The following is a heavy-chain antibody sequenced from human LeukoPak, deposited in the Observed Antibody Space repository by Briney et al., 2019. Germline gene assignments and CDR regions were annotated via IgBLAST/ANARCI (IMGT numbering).Heavy chain of an antibody. D-gene: IGHD5-18*01. Sequence: SVKVSCKASGGTFSSYAISWVRQAPGQGLEWMGRIIPILGIANYAQKFQGRVTITADKSTSTAYMELSSLRSEDTAVYYCARPYSYGNYYYYGMDVWGQGTTVIVSS. V-gene: IGHV1-69*04. CDR2: IIPILGIA. CDR1: GGTFSSYA. J-gene: IGHJ6*02. CDR3: ARPYSYGNYYYYGMDV.